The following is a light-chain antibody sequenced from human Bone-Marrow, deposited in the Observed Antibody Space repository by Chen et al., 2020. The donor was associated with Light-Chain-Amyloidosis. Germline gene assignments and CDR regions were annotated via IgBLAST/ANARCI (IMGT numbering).Light chain of an antibody. CDR2: RDT. J-gene: IGLJ2*01. Sequence: SFQLTKPPSGEVSPGQTVRTPLSGDDLPTKYAYWYQQKPGQAPVLVIHRDTERPSGISERFSGSSSGTTATLTISGVQAEDEADYHCQSADSSGTYEVIFGGGTKLTVL. CDR1: DLPTKY. CDR3: QSADSSGTYEVI. V-gene: IGLV3-25*03.